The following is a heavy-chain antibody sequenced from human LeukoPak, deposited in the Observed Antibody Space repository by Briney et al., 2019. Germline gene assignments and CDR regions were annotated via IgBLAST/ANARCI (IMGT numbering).Heavy chain of an antibody. Sequence: PGRSLRLSCAASGFTFNDYAMQWVRQAPGKGREWVSGISWNSGIIGYADSVKGRFTISRDNAKNSLYLQMNSLRAEDTAVYYCAREWFGDFYYWGQGTLVTVSS. J-gene: IGHJ4*02. CDR3: AREWFGDFYY. CDR1: GFTFNDYA. D-gene: IGHD3-10*01. V-gene: IGHV3-9*01. CDR2: ISWNSGII.